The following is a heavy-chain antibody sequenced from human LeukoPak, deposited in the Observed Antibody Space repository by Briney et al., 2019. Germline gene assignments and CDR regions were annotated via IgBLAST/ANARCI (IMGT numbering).Heavy chain of an antibody. D-gene: IGHD5-24*01. CDR3: ARRGSGWLQGRDVYYFDY. CDR1: GGSISSSSYY. V-gene: IGHV4-39*01. CDR2: IYYSGST. J-gene: IGHJ4*02. Sequence: SETLSLTCTVSGGSISSSSYYWGWIRQPPGKGLEWIGSIYYSGSTYYNPSLKSRVTISVDTSKNQFSLKLSSVTAADTAVYYCARRGSGWLQGRDVYYFDYWGQGTLVTVSS.